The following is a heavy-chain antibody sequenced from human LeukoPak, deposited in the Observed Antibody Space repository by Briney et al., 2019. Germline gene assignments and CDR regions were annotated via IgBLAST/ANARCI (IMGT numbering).Heavy chain of an antibody. CDR3: ARIAPLYSGRNDY. Sequence: GASVKVSCKASGYTFTSYDINWVRQATGQGLEWMGWMNPNSGNTGYAQKFQGRVTITRNTSISTAYMELSSLRSEDTAVYYCARIAPLYSGRNDYWGQGTLVTVSS. D-gene: IGHD1-26*01. CDR1: GYTFTSYD. V-gene: IGHV1-8*03. J-gene: IGHJ4*02. CDR2: MNPNSGNT.